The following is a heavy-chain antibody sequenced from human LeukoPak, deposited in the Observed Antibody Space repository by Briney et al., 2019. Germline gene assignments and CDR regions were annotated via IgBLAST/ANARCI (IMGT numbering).Heavy chain of an antibody. CDR3: ARASYYDSSAYYYAFDY. Sequence: PGGSLRLSCAAPGFTFSNYNMNWVRQAPGKGLEWVSSISSSSSSIYYADSMRGRFTICRDNAKISLYLQMNSLRVEDTAVYYCARASYYDSSAYYYAFDYWGQGTLVTVSS. V-gene: IGHV3-21*01. CDR1: GFTFSNYN. D-gene: IGHD3-22*01. CDR2: ISSSSSSI. J-gene: IGHJ4*02.